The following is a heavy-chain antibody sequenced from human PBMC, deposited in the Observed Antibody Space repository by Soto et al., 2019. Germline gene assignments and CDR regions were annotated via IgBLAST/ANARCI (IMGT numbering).Heavy chain of an antibody. CDR2: IKSAGSST. CDR1: GFLFNTYW. J-gene: IGHJ4*02. D-gene: IGHD3-9*01. V-gene: IGHV3-74*01. Sequence: EVQLVESGGGLVQPGGSLRLSCAASGFLFNTYWMFWVRQAPRKGLLWVSRIKSAGSSTNYADSVKGRFTISRDNAKNTLYLQMTSLRAEDTAVYYCAIGGGDYNYLDYWGQGILVTVSS. CDR3: AIGGGDYNYLDY.